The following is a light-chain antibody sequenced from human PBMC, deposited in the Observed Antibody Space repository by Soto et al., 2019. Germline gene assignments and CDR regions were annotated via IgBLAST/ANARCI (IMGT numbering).Light chain of an antibody. CDR3: SSYTSTSXVV. CDR2: DVS. V-gene: IGLV2-14*03. J-gene: IGLJ2*01. CDR1: SSDVGGYNY. Sequence: QSALTQPASVSGSPGQSITISCTGTSSDVGGYNYVSWYQHHPGKAPKLMIYDVSNRPSGVSNRFSGSKSDNTASLTISGLQAEDEADYYCSSYTSTSXVVXXXXTKLXVL.